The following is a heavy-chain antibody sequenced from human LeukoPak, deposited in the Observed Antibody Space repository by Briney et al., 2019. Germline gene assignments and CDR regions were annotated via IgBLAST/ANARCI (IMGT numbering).Heavy chain of an antibody. CDR3: ARDLTGTTDRYYYYMDV. J-gene: IGHJ6*03. CDR2: IYYSGST. CDR1: GGSISSGGYY. Sequence: SQTLSLTCTVSGGSISSGGYYWSWIRQHPGEGLEWIGYIYYSGSTYYNPSLKSRVTISVDTSKNQFSLKLSSVTAADTAVYYRARDLTGTTDRYYYYMDVWGKGTTVTVSS. D-gene: IGHD1-7*01. V-gene: IGHV4-31*03.